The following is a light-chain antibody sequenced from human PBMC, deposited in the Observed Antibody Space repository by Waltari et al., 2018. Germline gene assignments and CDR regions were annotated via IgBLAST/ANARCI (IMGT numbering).Light chain of an antibody. J-gene: IGKJ1*01. CDR1: QRVGKF. CDR3: QHYVRLPVS. Sequence: EIVLTQSPGTLSLSPGERATLSCRASQRVGKFLAWYQQKPGQAPRLLIYDASIRATVIPDRFSGSGSGTDFSLTISRLETEDFALYYCQHYVRLPVSFGQGTKVGIK. CDR2: DAS. V-gene: IGKV3-20*01.